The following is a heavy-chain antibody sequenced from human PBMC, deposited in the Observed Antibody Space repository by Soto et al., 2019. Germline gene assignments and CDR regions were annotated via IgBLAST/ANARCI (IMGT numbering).Heavy chain of an antibody. V-gene: IGHV3-74*01. J-gene: IGHJ6*02. D-gene: IGHD6-19*01. Sequence: EVQLLESGGGLVQSGGSLRLSCAASGFTFSSYWMFWVRQAPGKGLVWVSRISIDGRSTNYADSVKGRFTISRDNAKNTLYLQMNSLRAEDTAVYYGARDPYQQWYGMDVWGQGTTVTVSS. CDR2: ISIDGRST. CDR3: ARDPYQQWYGMDV. CDR1: GFTFSSYW.